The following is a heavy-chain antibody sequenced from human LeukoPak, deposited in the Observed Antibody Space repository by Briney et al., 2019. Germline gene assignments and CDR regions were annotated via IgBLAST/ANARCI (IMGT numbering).Heavy chain of an antibody. CDR3: AGVCYDSSGYYCFDY. CDR1: GYTFTSYG. D-gene: IGHD3-22*01. J-gene: IGHJ4*02. V-gene: IGHV1-18*01. Sequence: ASVKVSCKASGYTFTSYGISWVRQAPGQGLEWMGWISAYNGNTNYAQKLQGRVTMTTDTSTSTAYMELRSLRSDDTAVYYCAGVCYDSSGYYCFDYWGQGTLVTVSS. CDR2: ISAYNGNT.